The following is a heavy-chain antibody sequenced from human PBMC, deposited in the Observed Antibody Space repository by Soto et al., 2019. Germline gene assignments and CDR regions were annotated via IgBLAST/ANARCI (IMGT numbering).Heavy chain of an antibody. Sequence: GAPVKVSCKASGGTFSSSAISWLRQAPGQGLEWMGGIIPIFGTANYAQKFQGRVTITADESTSTAYMELSSLRSEDTAVYYCARGGPYCSSTSCYDDGDYYYYGMDVWGQGTTLTVSS. V-gene: IGHV1-69*13. D-gene: IGHD2-2*01. CDR2: IIPIFGTA. J-gene: IGHJ6*02. CDR3: ARGGPYCSSTSCYDDGDYYYYGMDV. CDR1: GGTFSSSA.